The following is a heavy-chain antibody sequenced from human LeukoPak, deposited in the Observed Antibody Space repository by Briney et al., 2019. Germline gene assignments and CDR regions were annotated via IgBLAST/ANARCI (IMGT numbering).Heavy chain of an antibody. J-gene: IGHJ4*02. Sequence: PGGSLRLSCAASGFTFSSYAMHWVRQAPGKGLEWVAAISNDGDNKYYVDSLKGRFTVSRDNSIDTLYLQMSSLRADDTAVYYCASDAMSAPGDYWGQGTLLTVSS. D-gene: IGHD2-2*01. CDR3: ASDAMSAPGDY. CDR1: GFTFSSYA. CDR2: ISNDGDNK. V-gene: IGHV3-30*03.